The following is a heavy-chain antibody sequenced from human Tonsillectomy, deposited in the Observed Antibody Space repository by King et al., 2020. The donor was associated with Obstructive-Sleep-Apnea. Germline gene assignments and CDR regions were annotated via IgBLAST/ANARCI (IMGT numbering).Heavy chain of an antibody. J-gene: IGHJ3*02. V-gene: IGHV3-7*01. CDR1: RFTFSSYW. CDR2: MKQDGGEK. CDR3: ARDLTDAFDI. D-gene: IGHD3-9*01. Sequence: LQLVQSGGGLVQPGGSLRLSCAASRFTFSSYWMSWVRQAPGKGLEWVANMKQDGGEKYYVDSVKGRFTISRDNAKNSLSLQMNSLRAEDTAVYYCARDLTDAFDIWVQGTMVTVSS.